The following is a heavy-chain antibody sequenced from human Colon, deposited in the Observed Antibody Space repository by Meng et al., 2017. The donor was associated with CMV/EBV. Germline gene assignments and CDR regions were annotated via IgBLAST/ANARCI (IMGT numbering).Heavy chain of an antibody. V-gene: IGHV1-8*01. Sequence: ASVKVSCKASGYSFNTYDITWVRQAPGQGLEWRGWINPNSGNVDYARKFQGRVTMTRDTSINTSYMELSSLNSEDTAVYYCARSDEREVCDSSGPYYRRAIDNWGQGTLVTVSS. CDR2: INPNSGNV. CDR1: GYSFNTYD. J-gene: IGHJ4*02. CDR3: ARSDEREVCDSSGPYYRRAIDN. D-gene: IGHD3-22*01.